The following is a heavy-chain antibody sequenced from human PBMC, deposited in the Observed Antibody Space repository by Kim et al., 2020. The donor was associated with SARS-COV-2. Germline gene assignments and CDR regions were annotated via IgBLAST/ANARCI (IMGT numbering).Heavy chain of an antibody. D-gene: IGHD3-22*01. CDR2: ISYDGSNK. J-gene: IGHJ6*02. CDR3: ASNSGDSSGYYVRLYYYYGMDV. V-gene: IGHV3-33*05. CDR1: GFTFSSYG. Sequence: GGSLRLSCAASGFTFSSYGMHWVRQAPGKGLEWVAVISYDGSNKYYADSVKGRFTISRDNSKNTLYLQMNSLRAEDTAVYYCASNSGDSSGYYVRLYYYYGMDVWGQGTTVTVSS.